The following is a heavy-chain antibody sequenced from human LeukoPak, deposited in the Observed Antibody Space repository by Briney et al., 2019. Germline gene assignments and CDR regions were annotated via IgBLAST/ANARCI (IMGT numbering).Heavy chain of an antibody. Sequence: GGSLRLSCAASGFTFSSYEMNWVRQAPGKGLEWVSYISSSGSTIYYADSVKGRFTISRDNAKNSLYLQMNSLRAEDTAVYYCARDLSSLGYCSGGSCHFDYWGQGTLVTVSS. D-gene: IGHD2-15*01. CDR2: ISSSGSTI. CDR3: ARDLSSLGYCSGGSCHFDY. V-gene: IGHV3-48*03. J-gene: IGHJ4*02. CDR1: GFTFSSYE.